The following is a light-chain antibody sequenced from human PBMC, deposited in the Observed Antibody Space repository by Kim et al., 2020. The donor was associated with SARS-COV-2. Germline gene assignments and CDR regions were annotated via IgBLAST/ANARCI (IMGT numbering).Light chain of an antibody. CDR3: AAWDDSLNGPYV. CDR1: SSNIGSNT. J-gene: IGLJ1*01. CDR2: SNN. Sequence: ELTQPPSASGTPGQRVTISCSGSSSNIGSNTVNWYQQLPGTAPKLLVYSNNQRPSGVPDRFSGSKSGTSASLAISGLQSEDEADYYCAAWDDSLNGPYVFGTGTKVTVL. V-gene: IGLV1-44*01.